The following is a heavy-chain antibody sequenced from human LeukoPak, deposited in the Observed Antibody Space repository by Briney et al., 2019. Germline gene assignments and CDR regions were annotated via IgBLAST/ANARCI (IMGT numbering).Heavy chain of an antibody. CDR1: GFTFSSYG. D-gene: IGHD2-2*01. CDR3: AKDWDIVLVPAFDY. Sequence: GGPLRLSCAASGFTFSSYGISWVRQAPGKGLEWVSAISGSGGSTYYADSVKGRFTISRDNSKNTLYLQMNSLRAEDTAVYYCAKDWDIVLVPAFDYWGQGTLVTVSS. CDR2: ISGSGGST. V-gene: IGHV3-23*01. J-gene: IGHJ4*02.